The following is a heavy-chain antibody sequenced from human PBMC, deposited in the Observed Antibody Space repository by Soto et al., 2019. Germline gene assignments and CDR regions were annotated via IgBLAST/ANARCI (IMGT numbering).Heavy chain of an antibody. J-gene: IGHJ4*02. V-gene: IGHV4-59*08. CDR2: IYYTGNT. D-gene: IGHD6-13*01. CDR3: VRQVRDGNNWYREIDY. Sequence: SETLSLTCTVSGDSISGYYWSWIRQPPGKGLEWIGNIYYTGNTNYNPSLTTRITISLDASKNHFSLRLSSVTAADTAVYYCVRQVRDGNNWYREIDYWGQGNLVTVSS. CDR1: GDSISGYY.